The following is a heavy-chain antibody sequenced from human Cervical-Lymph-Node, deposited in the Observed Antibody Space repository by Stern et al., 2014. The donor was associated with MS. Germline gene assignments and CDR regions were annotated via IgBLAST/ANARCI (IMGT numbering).Heavy chain of an antibody. CDR1: GYKFSIYW. D-gene: IGHD1-14*01. CDR3: ARQTTAWASDV. V-gene: IGHV5-51*01. CDR2: IYHGDSET. J-gene: IGHJ4*02. Sequence: VQLVQSGAELIRPGESLKISCKGSGYKFSIYWIAWVRQTPGKGLEWMGIIYHGDSETRYSPSFQGQVTMSADKSTSTAYLQWSSLNASDTAMYFCARQTTAWASDVWGQGTLVTVSS.